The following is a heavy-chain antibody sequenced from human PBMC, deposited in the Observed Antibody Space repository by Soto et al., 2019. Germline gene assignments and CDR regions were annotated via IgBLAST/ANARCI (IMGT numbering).Heavy chain of an antibody. CDR2: ISAYNGNT. CDR1: GYTFTIYV. D-gene: IGHD5-18*01. Sequence: AAVQGSCTSSGYTFTIYVISWVLQAPGQGLEWMGWISAYNGNTNYAQKLQGRVTMTTDTSTSTAYMELGSLRSEDTAVYYCARNLVYIHGTPPYFDYRGPRPLVT. V-gene: IGHV1-18*01. J-gene: IGHJ4*02. CDR3: ARNLVYIHGTPPYFDY.